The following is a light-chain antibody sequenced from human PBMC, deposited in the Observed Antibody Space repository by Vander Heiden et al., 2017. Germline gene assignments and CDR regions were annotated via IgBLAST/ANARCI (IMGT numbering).Light chain of an antibody. J-gene: IGLJ3*02. CDR3: NSRDSSGNHRVV. V-gene: IGLV3-19*01. Sequence: SSELTPDSAVSVALGQRVRSPCYRDRLRHYFASWYRQKHGQAPLLVFYGKNNRASGIPDRFSGSRSANTASLTMTGVQAEDEGDYYCNSRDSSGNHRVVFGAGTRLTVL. CDR1: RLRHYF. CDR2: GKN.